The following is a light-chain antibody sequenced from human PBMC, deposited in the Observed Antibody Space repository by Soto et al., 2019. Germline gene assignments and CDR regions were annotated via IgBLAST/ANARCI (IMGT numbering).Light chain of an antibody. Sequence: EIVMTQSPSSLSVSPGDRATISCRASQGVSTNLAWYQHKPGQAPKLLIYGASTRATGIPARFSGSGTGTDFTLTISRLHADDVAVYYHQQYSKWPTFGRGTKVDI. CDR2: GAS. J-gene: IGKJ1*01. CDR3: QQYSKWPT. CDR1: QGVSTN. V-gene: IGKV3-15*01.